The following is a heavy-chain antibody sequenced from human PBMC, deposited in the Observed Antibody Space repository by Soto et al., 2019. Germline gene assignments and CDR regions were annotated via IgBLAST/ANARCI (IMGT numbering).Heavy chain of an antibody. CDR2: ISAYNGNT. J-gene: IGHJ6*02. CDR3: ARVGNTAERDYYYYYGMDV. CDR1: GYTFTSYG. Sequence: ASVKVSCKASGYTFTSYGISWVRQAPGQGLEWMGWISAYNGNTNYAQKLQGRVTMTTDTSTSTAYMELRSLRSDDTAVYYCARVGNTAERDYYYYYGMDVWGQGTAVTVSS. D-gene: IGHD5-18*01. V-gene: IGHV1-18*01.